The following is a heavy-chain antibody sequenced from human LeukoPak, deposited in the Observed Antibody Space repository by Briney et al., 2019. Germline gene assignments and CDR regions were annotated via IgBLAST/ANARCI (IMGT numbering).Heavy chain of an antibody. CDR1: GFTFSSYW. Sequence: GGSLRLSCAASGFTFSSYWMSWVRQAPGKGLEWVSYISSSGSTIYYADSVKGRFTISRDNAKNSLYLQMNSLRAEDTAVYYCARVKSYSSSWYIYYYYMDVWGKGTTVTVSS. V-gene: IGHV3-48*04. D-gene: IGHD6-13*01. J-gene: IGHJ6*03. CDR2: ISSSGSTI. CDR3: ARVKSYSSSWYIYYYYMDV.